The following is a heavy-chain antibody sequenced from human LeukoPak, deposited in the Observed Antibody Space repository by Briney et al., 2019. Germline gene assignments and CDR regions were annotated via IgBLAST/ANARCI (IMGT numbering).Heavy chain of an antibody. CDR2: FDPEDGET. V-gene: IGHV1-24*01. Sequence: ASVKVSCKVSGYTLTELSMHWVRQAPGKGLEWMGGFDPEDGETIYAQKFQGRVTMTEDTSTDTAYTELSSLRSEDTAVYYCATKPYSITMVRGVPPGDYYGMDVWGQGTTVTVSS. CDR3: ATKPYSITMVRGVPPGDYYGMDV. D-gene: IGHD3-10*01. J-gene: IGHJ6*02. CDR1: GYTLTELS.